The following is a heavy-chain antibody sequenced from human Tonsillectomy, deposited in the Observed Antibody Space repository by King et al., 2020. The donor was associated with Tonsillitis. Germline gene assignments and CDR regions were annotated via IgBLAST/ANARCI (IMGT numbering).Heavy chain of an antibody. Sequence: VQLVESGGGVVQPGRSLRLSCAASGFTFSNYGIHWVRQAPGKGLEWVALIAYDASYENYADSVKGRFAISRDNSKNTLYLEMNSLRVEDTAVYYCAKDEIGLSDWYFDLWGRGTLVTVSS. J-gene: IGHJ2*01. D-gene: IGHD3-16*01. V-gene: IGHV3-30*18. CDR1: GFTFSNYG. CDR3: AKDEIGLSDWYFDL. CDR2: IAYDASYE.